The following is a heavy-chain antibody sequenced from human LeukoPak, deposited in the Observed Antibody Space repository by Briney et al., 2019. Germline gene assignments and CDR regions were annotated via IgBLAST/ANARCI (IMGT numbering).Heavy chain of an antibody. Sequence: ASVKVSCKASGYTFIGYYMHWVRQAPGQGLEWMGRSNPDSGDTNYAQHFQGRVTMTRETSITTAYMELNRLTSDDTAVYYCARDLSSTPHWELDYWGQGTLVTVSS. J-gene: IGHJ4*02. V-gene: IGHV1-2*06. CDR2: SNPDSGDT. D-gene: IGHD1-26*01. CDR1: GYTFIGYY. CDR3: ARDLSSTPHWELDY.